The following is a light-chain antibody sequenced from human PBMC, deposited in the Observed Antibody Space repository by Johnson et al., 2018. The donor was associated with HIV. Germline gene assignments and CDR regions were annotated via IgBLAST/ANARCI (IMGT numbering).Light chain of an antibody. CDR2: DNN. CDR1: TSNIGNNY. Sequence: QSVLTQPPSVSAAPGQKVTISCSGSTSNIGNNYVSWYQHLPRTAPKLLIYDNNKRPSGIPDRFSGSKSGTSATLGITGLQTGDEADYYCGTWDSSLSAGFFGTGTKVTVL. V-gene: IGLV1-51*01. CDR3: GTWDSSLSAGF. J-gene: IGLJ1*01.